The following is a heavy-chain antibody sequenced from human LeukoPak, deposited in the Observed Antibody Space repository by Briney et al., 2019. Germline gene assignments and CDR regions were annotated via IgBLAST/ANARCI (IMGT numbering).Heavy chain of an antibody. J-gene: IGHJ4*02. D-gene: IGHD5-24*01. CDR2: IIPSGHTT. Sequence: PGGSLRLSCVASGFTPSSHGMNWVRQAPGKGLEWVSGIIPSGHTTYYADSVRGRFTISRDNSRNTVYLQMNSLRAEDTAVYYCAKDDRWLQFCCWGQGTLVTVSS. V-gene: IGHV3-23*01. CDR3: AKDDRWLQFCC. CDR1: GFTPSSHG.